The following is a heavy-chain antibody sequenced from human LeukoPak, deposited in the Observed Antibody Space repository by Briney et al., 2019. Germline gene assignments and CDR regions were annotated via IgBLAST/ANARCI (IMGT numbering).Heavy chain of an antibody. CDR2: IYYSGST. CDR1: GGSISSYY. V-gene: IGHV4-59*01. CDR3: AREGEYYSESGNLVDASDV. Sequence: SETLSLTCTVSGGSISSYYWSWIRQPPGKGLEWIGYIYYSGSTSYNPSLKSRVTMSVDTSKNQFSLHLSFVTAADTAVYYCAREGEYYSESGNLVDASDVWGQGTMVTVSA. J-gene: IGHJ3*01. D-gene: IGHD3-10*01.